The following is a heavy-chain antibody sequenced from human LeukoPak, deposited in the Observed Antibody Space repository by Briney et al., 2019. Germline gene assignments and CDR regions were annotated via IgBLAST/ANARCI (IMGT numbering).Heavy chain of an antibody. J-gene: IGHJ4*02. CDR2: ISSSSSYI. Sequence: GGSLRLSCAASGFTFSSYSMNWVRQAPGKGLEWVSSISSSSSYIYYADSMKGRFTISRDNAKNSLYLQMNSLRAEDTAVYYCARDHHYYDSSGYPSDWGQGTLVTVSS. V-gene: IGHV3-21*01. D-gene: IGHD3-22*01. CDR3: ARDHHYYDSSGYPSD. CDR1: GFTFSSYS.